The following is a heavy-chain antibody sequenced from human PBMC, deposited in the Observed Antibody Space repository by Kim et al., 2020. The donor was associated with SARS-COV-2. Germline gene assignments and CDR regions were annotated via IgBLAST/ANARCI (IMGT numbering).Heavy chain of an antibody. CDR3: ASAGYSSGWYNYYYGMDV. D-gene: IGHD6-19*01. J-gene: IGHJ6*02. Sequence: SVKVSCKASGGTFRSYDISWVRQAPGQGLEWMGRIIPILGIANYAQKFQGRVTITADKSTSTVYMELSSLSSEDTAVYYCASAGYSSGWYNYYYGMDVWGQGTTVTVSS. CDR1: GGTFRSYD. CDR2: IIPILGIA. V-gene: IGHV1-69*04.